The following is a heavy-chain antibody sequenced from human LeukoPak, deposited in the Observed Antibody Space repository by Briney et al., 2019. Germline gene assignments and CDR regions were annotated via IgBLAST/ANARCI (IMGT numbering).Heavy chain of an antibody. J-gene: IGHJ4*02. CDR2: IIPILGMA. D-gene: IGHD5-18*01. V-gene: IGHV1-69*04. CDR1: GGTFISYT. Sequence: SVKVSCKGSGGTFISYTFSWLRQAPGPGLEWMGRIIPILGMANNAQKFQGRGTITADKSTITAYMELSSLRSEDTAVYYCARDPFGYSYGQRTNYFDYWGQGTLVTVSS. CDR3: ARDPFGYSYGQRTNYFDY.